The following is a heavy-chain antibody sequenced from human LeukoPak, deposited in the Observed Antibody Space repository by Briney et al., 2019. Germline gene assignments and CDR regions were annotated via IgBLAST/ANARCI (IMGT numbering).Heavy chain of an antibody. J-gene: IGHJ4*02. CDR1: GGTFSSYA. CDR2: IIPIFGTA. Sequence: ASVKVSCKASGGTFSSYAISWVRQAPGQGLEWMGGIIPIFGTANYAQKFQGRVTITADESTSTAYMELSSLGSEDTAVYYCARSGAEYYYDSSGYIDYWGQGTLVTVSS. V-gene: IGHV1-69*13. CDR3: ARSGAEYYYDSSGYIDY. D-gene: IGHD3-22*01.